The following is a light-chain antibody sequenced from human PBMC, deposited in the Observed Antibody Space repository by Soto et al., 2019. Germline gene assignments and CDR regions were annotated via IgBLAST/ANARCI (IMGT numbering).Light chain of an antibody. CDR2: EVS. Sequence: QSVLTQPASVSGSPGQSITISCTGTSSDVGGHNYVSWYQQYPGKAPKLMIYEVSNRPSGVSNRFSGSKSGNTASLTISGLQAEDEADYYCSSYSSSSTLVFGGGTKLTVL. CDR3: SSYSSSSTLV. V-gene: IGLV2-14*01. J-gene: IGLJ3*02. CDR1: SSDVGGHNY.